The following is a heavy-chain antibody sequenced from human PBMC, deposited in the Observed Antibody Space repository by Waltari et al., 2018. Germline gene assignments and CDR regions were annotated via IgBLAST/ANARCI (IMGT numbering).Heavy chain of an antibody. D-gene: IGHD6-13*01. CDR3: ARGLRIAAAATTIGAFDI. CDR1: GYTFTSYD. J-gene: IGHJ3*02. CDR2: MNPNSGNT. Sequence: QVQLVQSGAEVKKPGASVKVSCKASGYTFTSYDINWVRQATGQGLEWMGWMNPNSGNTGYAQKFQGRVTITRNTSISTAYMELSSLRSEDTAVYYCARGLRIAAAATTIGAFDIWGQGTMVTVSS. V-gene: IGHV1-8*03.